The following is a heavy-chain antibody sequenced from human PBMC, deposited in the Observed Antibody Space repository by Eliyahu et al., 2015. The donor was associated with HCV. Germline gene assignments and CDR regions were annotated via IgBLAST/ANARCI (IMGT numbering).Heavy chain of an antibody. CDR1: GFTFSTYE. J-gene: IGHJ3*01. Sequence: EVQLVESGGGMVQPGGSXXLSXXAXGFTFSTYEMNWVRLAPGKGLEWVSYISSSGTAIYYADSVKGRFTISRDSAKNSVFLQMNSLRAEDTAVYYCAREREDAFDFWGQGTMVTVSS. V-gene: IGHV3-48*03. CDR3: AREREDAFDF. CDR2: ISSSGTAI.